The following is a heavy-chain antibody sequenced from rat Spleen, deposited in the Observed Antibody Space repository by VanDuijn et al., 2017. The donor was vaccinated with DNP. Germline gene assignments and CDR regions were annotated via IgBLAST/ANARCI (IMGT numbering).Heavy chain of an antibody. CDR3: ARHKSWYFDF. CDR1: GFSLTSYG. V-gene: IGHV2-72*01. Sequence: QVQLKESGPGLVQPSQTLSLTCTVSGFSLTSYGVIWVRQPLGKGLEWMGTIWAAETTHYNSAVQSRLSISRDTSKRQVFLKMNSLQPEDTGTYYCARHKSWYFDFWGPGTMVTVSS. CDR2: IWAAETT. J-gene: IGHJ1*01.